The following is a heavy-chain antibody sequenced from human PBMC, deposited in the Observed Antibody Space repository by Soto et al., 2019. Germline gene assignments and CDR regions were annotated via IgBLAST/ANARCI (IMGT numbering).Heavy chain of an antibody. J-gene: IGHJ4*02. D-gene: IGHD6-13*01. Sequence: QVQLVESGGGVVQPGRSLRLSCAASGFTFSSYVMHWVRQAPGKGLEWVAVISYDGSNKYYADSVKGRFTISRDNSKNTLYLQMNSLRSENTAVYYCAREGISTQLDYWGQGTLVTVSS. V-gene: IGHV3-30-3*01. CDR3: AREGISTQLDY. CDR1: GFTFSSYV. CDR2: ISYDGSNK.